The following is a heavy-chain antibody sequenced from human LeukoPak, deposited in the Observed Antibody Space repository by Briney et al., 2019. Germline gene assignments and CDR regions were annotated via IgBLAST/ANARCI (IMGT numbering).Heavy chain of an antibody. CDR1: GFTFSSYS. CDR3: ARDLVHGSSGYYGY. J-gene: IGHJ4*02. Sequence: GGSLRLSCAASGFTFSSYSMNWVRQAPGKGLEWVSSISSSSSYIYYADSVKGRFTISRDNAKNSLYLQMNSLRAEDTAVYYCARDLVHGSSGYYGYWGQGTLVTVSS. D-gene: IGHD3-22*01. CDR2: ISSSSSYI. V-gene: IGHV3-21*01.